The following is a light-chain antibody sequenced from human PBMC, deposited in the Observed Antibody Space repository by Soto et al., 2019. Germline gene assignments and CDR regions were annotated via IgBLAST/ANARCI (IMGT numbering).Light chain of an antibody. V-gene: IGKV3-11*01. CDR3: QQRSDWPLT. Sequence: EIVLTQSPATLSLSPGETATVSCRASQSVTTYLAWYQLKPGQAPRLLIYDASNRATGIPARFSGSGSGTDFTLTISSLEPEDFAVYYCQQRSDWPLTFGGGTKVEIK. CDR2: DAS. J-gene: IGKJ4*01. CDR1: QSVTTY.